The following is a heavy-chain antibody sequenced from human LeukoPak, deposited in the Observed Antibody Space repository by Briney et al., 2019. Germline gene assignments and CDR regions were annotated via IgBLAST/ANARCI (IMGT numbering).Heavy chain of an antibody. CDR1: GDSVSSNSAA. V-gene: IGHV6-1*01. CDR2: TYYRSKWYN. Sequence: SLTLSLTCAISGDSVSSNSAAWNWIRQSPSRGLEWLGRTYYRSKWYNDYAVSVKSRITINPDTSKNQFSLQLNSVTPEDTAVYYCARDLIAVADNYWYFDLWGRGTLVTVSS. CDR3: ARDLIAVADNYWYFDL. D-gene: IGHD6-19*01. J-gene: IGHJ2*01.